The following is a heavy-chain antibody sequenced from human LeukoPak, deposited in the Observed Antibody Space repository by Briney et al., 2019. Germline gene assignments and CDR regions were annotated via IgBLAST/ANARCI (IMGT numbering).Heavy chain of an antibody. Sequence: SVKVSCKASGGTFSSYAISWVRQAPGQGLEWMGGIIPIFGTANYAQKFQGRVTMTRDTSISTAYMELSRLRSDDTAVYYCARASIPLMVYAMTAPDFDYWGQGTLVTVSS. CDR1: GGTFSSYA. CDR2: IIPIFGTA. CDR3: ARASIPLMVYAMTAPDFDY. J-gene: IGHJ4*02. V-gene: IGHV1-69*05. D-gene: IGHD2-8*01.